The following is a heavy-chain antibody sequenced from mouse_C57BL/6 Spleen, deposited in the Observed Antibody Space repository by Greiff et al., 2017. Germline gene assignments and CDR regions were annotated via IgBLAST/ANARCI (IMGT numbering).Heavy chain of an antibody. CDR3: SRGYDAFDY. Sequence: QVQLQQSGAELVRPGASVKLSCKASGYTFTDYYINWVKQSPGQGLEWIARINPLSGSTYYNEKFKGMATLTTEKSSSTAYMQLCSLTSEDSAVYFCSRGYDAFDYWGQGTTLTVSS. J-gene: IGHJ2*01. V-gene: IGHV1-76*01. CDR2: INPLSGST. CDR1: GYTFTDYY. D-gene: IGHD2-3*01.